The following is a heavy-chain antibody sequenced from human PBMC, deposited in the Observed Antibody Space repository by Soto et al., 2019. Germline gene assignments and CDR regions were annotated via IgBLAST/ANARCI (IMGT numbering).Heavy chain of an antibody. CDR2: INPASGIT. CDR3: VRDLSAGDY. V-gene: IGHV1-46*01. D-gene: IGHD6-13*01. Sequence: QVQLVQSGAEVKKPGASVKLSCRTSGYTFTHYYIHWVRQAPGQGVEWLSIINPASGITNYAQDFQGRVTLTMDTSTTTVYMELSGLRAEYTACFCCVRDLSAGDYWGQGTLFTVSS. J-gene: IGHJ4*02. CDR1: GYTFTHYY.